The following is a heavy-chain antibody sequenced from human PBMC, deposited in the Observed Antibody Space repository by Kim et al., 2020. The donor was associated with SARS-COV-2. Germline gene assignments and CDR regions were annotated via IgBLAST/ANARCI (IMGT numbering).Heavy chain of an antibody. J-gene: IGHJ4*02. V-gene: IGHV4-38-2*02. CDR2: IYHSGST. CDR1: GYSISSGYY. D-gene: IGHD3-9*01. Sequence: SETLSLTCTVSGYSISSGYYWGWIRQPPGKGLEWIGSIYHSGSTYYNPSLKSRVTISVDTSKNQFSLKLSSVTAADTAVYYCATLTGYRPTRIDYWGQGTLVTVSS. CDR3: ATLTGYRPTRIDY.